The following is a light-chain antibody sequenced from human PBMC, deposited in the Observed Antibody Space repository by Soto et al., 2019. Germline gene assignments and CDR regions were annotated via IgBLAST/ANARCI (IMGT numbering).Light chain of an antibody. Sequence: DIQMTQSPSSLSASVGDRVTITCQASQDISNYLNWYQQKPGKAPKLLIYDASNLETGVPSRFNASGSGTDFTFTISSLQPEDIATYYCQQYDNLPLTFGGGTKVEIK. V-gene: IGKV1-33*01. CDR2: DAS. CDR1: QDISNY. CDR3: QQYDNLPLT. J-gene: IGKJ4*01.